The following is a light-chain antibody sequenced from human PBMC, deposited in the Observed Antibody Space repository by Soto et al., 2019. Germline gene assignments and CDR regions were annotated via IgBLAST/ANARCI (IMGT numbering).Light chain of an antibody. J-gene: IGKJ1*01. CDR3: QQYNNWPVT. CDR1: QSVSSN. CDR2: GAS. Sequence: EIVMTQSPATLSVSPVERATLSCRASQSVSSNLAWYQQKPGQAPRLLIYGASTRATGIPARFSGSGSGTEFTLTISSLQSEDFAVYYCQQYNNWPVTFGQGTKVDI. V-gene: IGKV3-15*01.